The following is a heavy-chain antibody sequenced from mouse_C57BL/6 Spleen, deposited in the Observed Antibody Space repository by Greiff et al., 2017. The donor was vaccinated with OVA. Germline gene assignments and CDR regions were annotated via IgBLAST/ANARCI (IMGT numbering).Heavy chain of an antibody. CDR3: TRSGAAGDY. CDR2: IYPYNGDT. CDR1: GYSFTGYF. Sequence: EVQLQQSGPELVKPGDSVKISCKASGYSFTGYFMNWVMQSHGKGLEWIGRIYPYNGDTFYNQKFKGKATLTEDTSSSTAHMELRSLTSADAADYYCTRSGAAGDYWGQGTTLTVSS. D-gene: IGHD3-1*01. V-gene: IGHV1-20*01. J-gene: IGHJ2*01.